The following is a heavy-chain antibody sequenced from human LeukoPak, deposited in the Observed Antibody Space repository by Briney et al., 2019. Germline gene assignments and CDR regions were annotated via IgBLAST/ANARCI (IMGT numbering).Heavy chain of an antibody. CDR1: GFTFSGYN. D-gene: IGHD1-26*01. Sequence: GGSLRLSCAASGFTFSGYNMNWVRQAPGKGLDWVSSISSSSSYIYYADLVKGRFTISRDNAKNSLYLQMNGLSAEDTAIYYCARGTSGTYFIDSWGQGTLVTVSS. V-gene: IGHV3-21*01. CDR3: ARGTSGTYFIDS. CDR2: ISSSSSYI. J-gene: IGHJ4*02.